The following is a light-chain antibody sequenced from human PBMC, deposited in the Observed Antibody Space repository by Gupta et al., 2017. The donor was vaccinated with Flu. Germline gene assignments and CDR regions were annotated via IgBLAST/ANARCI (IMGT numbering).Light chain of an antibody. CDR2: GTS. V-gene: IGKV1-12*01. Sequence: DIQMTQSPSSVSASVGDRVTITCRASQGISTWLAWYQQKPGRAPNLLIYGTSNLQSGVPSRFSGSGSGTEFTLTISSLQAEDFATYYCLQAHSFPHTFGQGTKLEIK. CDR1: QGISTW. J-gene: IGKJ2*01. CDR3: LQAHSFPHT.